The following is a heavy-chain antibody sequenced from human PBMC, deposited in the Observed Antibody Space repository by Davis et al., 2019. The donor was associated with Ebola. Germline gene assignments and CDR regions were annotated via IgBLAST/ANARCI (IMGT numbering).Heavy chain of an antibody. J-gene: IGHJ4*02. V-gene: IGHV4-59*01. Sequence: PSETLSLTCTVSGGSISSYYWSWIRQPPGKGLEWIGYIYYSGSTNYNPSLKSRVTISVDTSKNQFSLKLSSVTAADTAVYYCARTLVVIGSGPFDYWGQGTLVTVSS. CDR3: ARTLVVIGSGPFDY. CDR1: GGSISSYY. CDR2: IYYSGST. D-gene: IGHD3-22*01.